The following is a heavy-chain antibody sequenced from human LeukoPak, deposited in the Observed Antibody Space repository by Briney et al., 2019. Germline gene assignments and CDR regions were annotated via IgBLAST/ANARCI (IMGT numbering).Heavy chain of an antibody. CDR1: GFTFSSHE. CDR3: AKEYCSGGSCYFVY. CDR2: ISGSGGST. Sequence: PGGSLRLSCAASGFTFSSHEMHWVRQAPGKGLEGVSAISGSGGSTYYADSVKGRFTISRDNSKNTLYLQMNSLRAEDTAVYYCAKEYCSGGSCYFVYWGQGTLVTVSS. J-gene: IGHJ4*02. V-gene: IGHV3-23*01. D-gene: IGHD2-15*01.